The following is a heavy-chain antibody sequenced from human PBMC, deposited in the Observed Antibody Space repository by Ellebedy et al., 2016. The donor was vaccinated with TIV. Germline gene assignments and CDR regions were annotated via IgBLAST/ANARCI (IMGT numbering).Heavy chain of an antibody. D-gene: IGHD6-19*01. CDR1: GGSFSGYY. V-gene: IGHV4-34*01. J-gene: IGHJ4*02. Sequence: SETLSLTXAVYGGSFSGYYWSWIRQPPGKGLEWIGEINHSGSTNYNPSLKSRVTISVDTSKNQFSLKLSSVTAADTAVYYCARGRSGSGWQYWGQGTLVTVSS. CDR3: ARGRSGSGWQY. CDR2: INHSGST.